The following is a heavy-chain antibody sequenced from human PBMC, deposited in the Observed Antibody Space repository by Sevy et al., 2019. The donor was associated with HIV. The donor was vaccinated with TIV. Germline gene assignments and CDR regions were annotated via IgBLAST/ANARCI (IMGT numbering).Heavy chain of an antibody. CDR3: AKGYCSGGSCPRDYYYYGMDV. CDR1: GFTFSSYA. CDR2: ISSSGRYT. J-gene: IGHJ6*02. D-gene: IGHD2-15*01. Sequence: GGSLRLSCAASGFTFSSYAMSWVRQAPGKGLEWVSSISSSGRYTYYADSVEGRFTISRDNSKNSLFVQMNCLRAEETAVYYCAKGYCSGGSCPRDYYYYGMDVWGQGTTVTVSS. V-gene: IGHV3-23*01.